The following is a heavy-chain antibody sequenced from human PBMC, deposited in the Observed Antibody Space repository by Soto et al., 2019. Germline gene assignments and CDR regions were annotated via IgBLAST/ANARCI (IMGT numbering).Heavy chain of an antibody. CDR1: GFTFSDYY. D-gene: IGHD6-13*01. V-gene: IGHV3-11*05. J-gene: IGHJ4*02. CDR3: ARGRGAAADYFDF. Sequence: GGSLRLSCAASGFTFSDYYMSWIRQAPGKGLECVAYISVSSTYANYADSVEGRFTISRDNAENSLFLQMNSLRADDTAVYYCARGRGAAADYFDFWGQGTLVTVSS. CDR2: ISVSSTYA.